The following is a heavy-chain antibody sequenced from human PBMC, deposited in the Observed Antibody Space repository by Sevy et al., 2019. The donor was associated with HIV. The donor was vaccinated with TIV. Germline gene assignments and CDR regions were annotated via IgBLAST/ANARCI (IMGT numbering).Heavy chain of an antibody. V-gene: IGHV3-30-3*01. Sequence: GGSLRLSCAASGFTFSSYAMHWVRQAPGKGLEWVAVISYDGSNKYYADSVKGRFTISRDNSKNTLYLQMYSLRAEDTAVYYCARDSPIMITFGGVKSYYYYMDVWGKGTTVTVSS. J-gene: IGHJ6*03. CDR1: GFTFSSYA. CDR3: ARDSPIMITFGGVKSYYYYMDV. D-gene: IGHD3-16*01. CDR2: ISYDGSNK.